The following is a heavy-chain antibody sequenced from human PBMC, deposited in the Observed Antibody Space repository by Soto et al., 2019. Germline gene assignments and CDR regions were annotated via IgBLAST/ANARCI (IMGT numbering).Heavy chain of an antibody. D-gene: IGHD6-13*01. J-gene: IGHJ6*01. CDR3: ASPQPRRGDYYYGMDV. Sequence: GASVKVSCKASGGTFSSYAISWVRQAPGQGLEWMGGIIPIFGTANYAQKFQGRVTITADESTSTAYMELSSLRSEDTAVYYCASPQPRRGDYYYGMDVWGQGTTVTVSS. CDR1: GGTFSSYA. CDR2: IIPIFGTA. V-gene: IGHV1-69*13.